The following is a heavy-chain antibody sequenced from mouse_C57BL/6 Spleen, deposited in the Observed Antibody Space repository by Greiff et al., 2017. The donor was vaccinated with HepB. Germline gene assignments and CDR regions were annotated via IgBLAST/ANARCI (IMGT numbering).Heavy chain of an antibody. J-gene: IGHJ3*01. CDR1: GYSITSGYY. D-gene: IGHD2-4*01. Sequence: EVQLQQSGPGLVKPSQSLSLTCSATGYSITSGYYWNWIRQFPGNKLEWMGYISYDGSNNYNPSLKNRISITRDTSKNQFFLKLNSVTTEDTATYYCARGIYDYPAWFAYWGQGTLVTVSA. CDR2: ISYDGSN. CDR3: ARGIYDYPAWFAY. V-gene: IGHV3-6*01.